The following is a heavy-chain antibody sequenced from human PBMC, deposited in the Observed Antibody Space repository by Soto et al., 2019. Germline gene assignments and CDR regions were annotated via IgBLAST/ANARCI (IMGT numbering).Heavy chain of an antibody. Sequence: GGSLRLSCVASGFPFSSYAMSWVRQTPGKGLEWVSGISGRGGHTYYAASVKGRFTITRDNSNNTLSLQVHIQRVEDTAVYCCGKGGYFSLLDIWGQGTMVAVSS. CDR1: GFPFSSYA. CDR3: GKGGYFSLLDI. J-gene: IGHJ3*02. V-gene: IGHV3-23*01. CDR2: ISGRGGHT. D-gene: IGHD3-3*01.